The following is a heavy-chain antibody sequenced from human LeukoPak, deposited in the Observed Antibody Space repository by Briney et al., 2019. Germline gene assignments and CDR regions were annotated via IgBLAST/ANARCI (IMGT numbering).Heavy chain of an antibody. V-gene: IGHV1-24*01. Sequence: ASVKVSCKVAGYTLTELSMHWVRQAPGKGLEWMGGFDPEDGETIYAQKFQGRVTMTEDTSTDTAYMELSSLRSEDTAVYYCLVMIVVVNGAFDIWGQGTMVTVSS. J-gene: IGHJ3*02. CDR3: LVMIVVVNGAFDI. CDR2: FDPEDGET. CDR1: GYTLTELS. D-gene: IGHD3-22*01.